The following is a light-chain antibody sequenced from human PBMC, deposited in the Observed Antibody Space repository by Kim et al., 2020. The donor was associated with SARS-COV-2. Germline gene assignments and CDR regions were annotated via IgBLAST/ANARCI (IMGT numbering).Light chain of an antibody. CDR3: SSYTSSSTRV. CDR1: SSDVGGYNY. CDR2: DVS. J-gene: IGLJ3*02. V-gene: IGLV2-14*03. Sequence: GQSINIACTGTSSDVGGYNYVSWYLQHPGKAPKLMIYDVSNRPSGVSNRFAGSKSGNKASLTISGLQAEDEADYYCSSYTSSSTRVLGGGTQLTVL.